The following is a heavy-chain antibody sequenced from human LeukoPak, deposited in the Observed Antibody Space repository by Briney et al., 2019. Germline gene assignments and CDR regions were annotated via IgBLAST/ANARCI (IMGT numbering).Heavy chain of an antibody. D-gene: IGHD3-10*01. CDR2: VYSSGNT. CDR1: DGSISIYY. J-gene: IGHJ4*02. Sequence: SETLSLTCTVSDGSISIYYWCWIRQPPGKGLEWIGYVYSSGNTNYSPSPKGRAIISADTSKNQFSLKLTSVTAADTAVYYCVRDRELTYWGQGILVTVSS. CDR3: VRDRELTY. V-gene: IGHV4-4*08.